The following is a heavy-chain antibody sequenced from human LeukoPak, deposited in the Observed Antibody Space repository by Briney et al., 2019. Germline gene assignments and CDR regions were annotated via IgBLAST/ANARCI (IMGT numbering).Heavy chain of an antibody. V-gene: IGHV4-30-2*01. CDR3: ARDSGIYGMDV. CDR1: GGSISSGSYS. J-gene: IGHJ6*02. Sequence: SQTLSLTCAVSGGSISSGSYSWSWIRQPPGKGLEWIGYIYHSGSTYYNPSLKSRVTISEDRSKNQFSLKLSSVTAADTAVYYCARDSGIYGMDVWGQGTTVTVSS. CDR2: IYHSGST.